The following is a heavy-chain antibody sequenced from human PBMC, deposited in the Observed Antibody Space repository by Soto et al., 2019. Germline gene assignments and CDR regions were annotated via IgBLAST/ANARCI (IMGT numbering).Heavy chain of an antibody. D-gene: IGHD3-16*01. CDR1: GFKFSNYA. CDR3: AKDRREGGNSAFYFDF. J-gene: IGHJ4*02. Sequence: GWSLRLSCAASGFKFSNYAMSWVRQAPGKGLEWVSLISATGGGTYYADSVKGRFTISRDNSHNTLYLQVHSLTAEDTAVYYCAKDRREGGNSAFYFDFWGQGAQVTVSA. V-gene: IGHV3-23*01. CDR2: ISATGGGT.